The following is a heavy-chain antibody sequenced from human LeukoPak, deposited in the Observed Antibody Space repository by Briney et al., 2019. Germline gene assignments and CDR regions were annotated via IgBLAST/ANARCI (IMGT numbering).Heavy chain of an antibody. V-gene: IGHV4-59*01. CDR3: ARAQEGYYYDSSGYYYFDY. J-gene: IGHJ4*02. D-gene: IGHD3-22*01. CDR1: GGSISSYY. Sequence: PSETLPLTCTVSGGSISSYYWSWIRQPPGKGLEWIGYIYYSGSTNYNPSLKSRVAISVDTSKNQFSLKLSSVTAADTAVYYCARAQEGYYYDSSGYYYFDYWGQGTLVTVSS. CDR2: IYYSGST.